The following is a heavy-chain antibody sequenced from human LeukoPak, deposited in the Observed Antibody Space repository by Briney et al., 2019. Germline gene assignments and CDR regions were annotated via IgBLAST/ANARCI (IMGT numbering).Heavy chain of an antibody. CDR2: IIPIFGTA. J-gene: IGHJ5*02. D-gene: IGHD2-8*01. V-gene: IGHV1-69*05. Sequence: SVKVSCKASGGTFSSYAISWVRQAPGQGFEWMGGIIPIFGTANYAQKFQGRVTITTDESTSTAYMELSSLRSEDTAVYYCARASCTNGVCPLGNWFDPWGQGTLVTVSS. CDR3: ARASCTNGVCPLGNWFDP. CDR1: GGTFSSYA.